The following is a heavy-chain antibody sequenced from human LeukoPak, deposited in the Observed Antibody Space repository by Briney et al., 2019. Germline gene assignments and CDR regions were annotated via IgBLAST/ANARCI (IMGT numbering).Heavy chain of an antibody. J-gene: IGHJ4*02. CDR1: GGSISSGGYY. CDR3: ARDGGAAYLGSGGA. V-gene: IGHV4-31*03. Sequence: PSQTLSLTCTVSGGSISSGGYYWSWIRQNPGKGLEWIGYIYDSGSTYYNPSLRSRVTISADTSKNQFSLKLSSVTAADTAVYYCARDGGAAYLGSGGAGGQGILVTVSS. CDR2: IYDSGST. D-gene: IGHD3-10*01.